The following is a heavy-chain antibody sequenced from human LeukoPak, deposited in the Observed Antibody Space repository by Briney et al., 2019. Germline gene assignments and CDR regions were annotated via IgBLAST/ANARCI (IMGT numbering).Heavy chain of an antibody. D-gene: IGHD1-26*01. CDR3: AKDYRAHPLRPNWLDP. J-gene: IGHJ5*02. CDR1: GFTVHSNY. V-gene: IGHV3-53*01. Sequence: GGSLRLSCAASGFTVHSNYMSWVRQAPGKGLEWVSVIDRSGVTHYADSVKGRFTISRDNSKNTLYLQMNNLRAEDTGVYYCAKDYRAHPLRPNWLDPRGQGTLVTVSS. CDR2: IDRSGVT.